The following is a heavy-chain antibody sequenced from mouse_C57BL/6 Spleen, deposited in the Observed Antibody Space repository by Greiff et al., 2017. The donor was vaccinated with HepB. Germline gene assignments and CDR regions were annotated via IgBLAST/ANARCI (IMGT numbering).Heavy chain of an antibody. D-gene: IGHD1-2*01. CDR2: IDPSDSET. Sequence: QVQLQQSGAELVRPGSSVKLSCKASGYTFTSYWMHWVKQRPIQGLEWIGNIDPSDSETHYNQKFKDKATLTVDKSSSTAYMQLSSLTSEDSAVYYCARQAHYSYFDYWGQSTTLTVSS. CDR3: ARQAHYSYFDY. J-gene: IGHJ2*01. CDR1: GYTFTSYW. V-gene: IGHV1-52*01.